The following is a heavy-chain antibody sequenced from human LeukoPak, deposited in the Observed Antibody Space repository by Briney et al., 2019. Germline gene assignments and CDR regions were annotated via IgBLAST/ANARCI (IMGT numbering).Heavy chain of an antibody. J-gene: IGHJ3*02. Sequence: ASVKVSCKASGGTFSSYAISWVRQAPGQGLEWMGRIIPILGIANYAQKFQGRVTITADKSTSTVYMELRSLRSDDTAVYYCARDYELGLRYDVFDIWGQGTMVTVSS. V-gene: IGHV1-69*04. D-gene: IGHD3-9*01. CDR1: GGTFSSYA. CDR3: ARDYELGLRYDVFDI. CDR2: IIPILGIA.